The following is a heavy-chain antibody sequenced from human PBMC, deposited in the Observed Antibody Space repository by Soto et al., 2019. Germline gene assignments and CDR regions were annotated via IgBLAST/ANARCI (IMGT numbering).Heavy chain of an antibody. CDR3: ARDGELLGFDY. J-gene: IGHJ4*02. D-gene: IGHD1-26*01. V-gene: IGHV3-23*01. Sequence: PGGSLRLSCAASGFTFSSYAMSWVRQAPGKGLEWVSAISGSSGSTYYADSVKGRFTISRDNAKNTLYLQMNSLRAEDTAVYYCARDGELLGFDYWGQGTLVTVSS. CDR1: GFTFSSYA. CDR2: ISGSSGST.